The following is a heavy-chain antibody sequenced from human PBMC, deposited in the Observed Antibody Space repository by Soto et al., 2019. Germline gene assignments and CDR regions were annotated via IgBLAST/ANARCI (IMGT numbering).Heavy chain of an antibody. Sequence: QVQLQQSGPGLVKPSQTLSLTCAISGDSIYTASVAWNWIRQSPSRGLEWLGRTYYRSKWISDYSVSVTSRIHINPDTPKTQFSLQLNSVTPEDTAVYYCARGRDSAFDIWGQGTMVTVSS. CDR2: TYYRSKWIS. V-gene: IGHV6-1*01. CDR3: ARGRDSAFDI. J-gene: IGHJ3*02. D-gene: IGHD2-15*01. CDR1: GDSIYTASVA.